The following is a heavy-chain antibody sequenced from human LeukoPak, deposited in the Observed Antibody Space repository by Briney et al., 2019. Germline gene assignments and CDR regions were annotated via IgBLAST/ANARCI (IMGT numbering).Heavy chain of an antibody. D-gene: IGHD3-3*01. CDR2: FDPEDGET. J-gene: IGHJ3*02. CDR1: GYTLTELS. CDR3: ATYSAGSGYYTIVSLGAFDI. V-gene: IGHV1-24*01. Sequence: ASVKVSCKVSGYTLTELSMHWVRQAPGKGLEWMGGFDPEDGETIYAQKFQGRVTMTEDTSTDTAYMELSSLRSEDTAVYYCATYSAGSGYYTIVSLGAFDIWGQGTMVTVSS.